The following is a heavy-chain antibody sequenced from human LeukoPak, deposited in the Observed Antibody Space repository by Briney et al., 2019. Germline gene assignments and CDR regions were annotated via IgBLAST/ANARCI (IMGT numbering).Heavy chain of an antibody. CDR2: ISGSGGTT. CDR3: AKVRSGSNWYFDY. Sequence: AGGSLRLSCAASGFTFSNSAMSWVRQAPGKGLEWVSGISGSGGTTNYADPVKGRFTISRDNSKNTLYLQMNSLRAEDTAVYYCAKVRSGSNWYFDYWGQGTLVTVSS. V-gene: IGHV3-23*01. D-gene: IGHD6-13*01. J-gene: IGHJ4*02. CDR1: GFTFSNSA.